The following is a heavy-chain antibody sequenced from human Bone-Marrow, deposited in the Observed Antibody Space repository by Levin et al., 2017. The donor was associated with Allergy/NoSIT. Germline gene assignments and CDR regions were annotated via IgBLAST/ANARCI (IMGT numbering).Heavy chain of an antibody. CDR3: ARDYFGSGTGSYIPRFDN. J-gene: IGHJ4*02. D-gene: IGHD3-10*01. V-gene: IGHV3-66*03. CDR2: IYSSGTA. CDR1: GFAMSRYY. Sequence: GESLKISCAASGFAMSRYYMSWVRQAPGKGLESVSIIYSSGTANYADSVGGRFTISRDNSRNTLYLQMNSLRPEDTAIYYCARDYFGSGTGSYIPRFDNWGQGVLITVSS.